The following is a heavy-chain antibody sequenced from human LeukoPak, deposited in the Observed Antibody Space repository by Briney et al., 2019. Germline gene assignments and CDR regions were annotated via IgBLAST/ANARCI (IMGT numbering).Heavy chain of an antibody. D-gene: IGHD1-26*01. CDR1: GGSVRSYY. CDR3: VRDWEGFNFDI. V-gene: IGHV4-59*02. J-gene: IGHJ3*02. Sequence: SETLSLTCTVPGGSVRSYYWSWIRQPPGEGLEWIAYIHNSGSTNYNPSLKSRVTVSVDTSKNHFSLKLSSVTAADTAVYYCVRDWEGFNFDIWGQGTMVTVSS. CDR2: IHNSGST.